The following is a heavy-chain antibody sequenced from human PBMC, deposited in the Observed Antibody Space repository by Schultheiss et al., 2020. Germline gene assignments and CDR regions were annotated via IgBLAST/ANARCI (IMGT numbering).Heavy chain of an antibody. CDR3: ARDGDYDSSGYYNWFDP. CDR2: IYYSGST. V-gene: IGHV4-59*06. D-gene: IGHD3-22*01. J-gene: IGHJ5*02. Sequence: SETLSLTCTVSGGSISDYYWSWIRQHPGKGLEWIGYIYYSGSTYYNPSLKSRVTISVDTSKNQFSLKLSSVTAADTAVYYCARDGDYDSSGYYNWFDPWGQGTLVTGSS. CDR1: GGSISDYY.